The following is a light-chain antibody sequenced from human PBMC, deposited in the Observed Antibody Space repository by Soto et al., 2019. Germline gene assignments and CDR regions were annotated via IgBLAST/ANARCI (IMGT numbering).Light chain of an antibody. CDR2: SNN. V-gene: IGLV1-44*01. CDR1: SSNIGSNT. J-gene: IGLJ2*01. CDR3: ATWDDSLSGVL. Sequence: QSVLTQPPSASGTPGQRVTISCSGSSSNIGSNTVNWYKQLPGTAPKLLIFSNNQRPSGVPDRFSGSKSGTSASLAISGLQSEDEAAYYCATWDDSLSGVLFGGGTKLTVL.